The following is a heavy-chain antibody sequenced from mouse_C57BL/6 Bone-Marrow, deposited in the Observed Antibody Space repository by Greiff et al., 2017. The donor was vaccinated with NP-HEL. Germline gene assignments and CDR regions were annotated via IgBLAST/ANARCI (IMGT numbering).Heavy chain of an antibody. J-gene: IGHJ1*03. V-gene: IGHV5-16*01. Sequence: EVMLVESEGGLVQPGSSMKLSCTASGFTFSDYYMAWVRQVPEKGLEWVANINYDGSSTYYLDSLKSRFIISRDNAKNILYLQMSSLKSEDTATYYCASYSNYPYWYFDVWGTGTTVTVSS. CDR3: ASYSNYPYWYFDV. D-gene: IGHD2-5*01. CDR1: GFTFSDYY. CDR2: INYDGSST.